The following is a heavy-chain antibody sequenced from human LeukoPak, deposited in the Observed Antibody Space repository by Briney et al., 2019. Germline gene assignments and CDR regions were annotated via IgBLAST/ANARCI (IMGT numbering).Heavy chain of an antibody. CDR3: AKASVVWDFVVVIAYYFDY. D-gene: IGHD2-21*01. Sequence: SVKVSCKASGGSFSNFVITWVRQAPGQGLEWMGRIIPVLRVSNFAQKFQGRVTITADKSTNTAHMELSRLESGDTAVYYCAKASVVWDFVVVIAYYFDYWGQGTLVTVSS. V-gene: IGHV1-69*04. CDR2: IIPVLRVS. CDR1: GGSFSNFV. J-gene: IGHJ4*02.